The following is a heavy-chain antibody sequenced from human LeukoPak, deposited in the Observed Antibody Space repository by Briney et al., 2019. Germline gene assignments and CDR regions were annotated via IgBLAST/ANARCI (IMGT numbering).Heavy chain of an antibody. CDR3: ARQPVSSGWYQHSRALDY. CDR2: IYYSGST. CDR1: GGSISSGGYY. D-gene: IGHD6-19*01. J-gene: IGHJ4*02. Sequence: SETLSLTCTVSGGSISSGGYYWSWLRQHPGKGLEWIGYIYYSGSTYYNPSLKTRVAISVDTSKNQFSLKLSSVTAADTAVYYCARQPVSSGWYQHSRALDYWGQGTLVTVSS. V-gene: IGHV4-31*03.